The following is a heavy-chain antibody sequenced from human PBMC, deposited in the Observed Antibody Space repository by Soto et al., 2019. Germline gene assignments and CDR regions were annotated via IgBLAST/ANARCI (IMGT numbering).Heavy chain of an antibody. V-gene: IGHV4-59*01. D-gene: IGHD2-21*02. Sequence: QVRLQESGPGLVKPSETLSLTCTVSGGSISRYYWSWIRQPPGKGLEWIGYLYNAGSTIYNPSLKSRGTISVDMSQNQLSLNLNYVTAADTSVYYCARALWGYGGTDCYPLEVWGQGTTVSVSS. CDR2: LYNAGST. CDR1: GGSISRYY. CDR3: ARALWGYGGTDCYPLEV. J-gene: IGHJ6*02.